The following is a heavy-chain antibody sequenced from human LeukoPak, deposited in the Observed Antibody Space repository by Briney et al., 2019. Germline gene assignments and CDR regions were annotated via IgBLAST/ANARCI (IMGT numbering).Heavy chain of an antibody. V-gene: IGHV1-2*02. CDR2: INPNSGGT. Sequence: ASVKVSCKASGYTFTGYYMHWVRQAPGQGLEWMGWINPNSGGTNYAQKFQGRVTMTRDTFISTAYMELSRLRSDDTAVYYCARDTGAARLWFDPWGQGTLVTVSS. D-gene: IGHD6-6*01. CDR1: GYTFTGYY. J-gene: IGHJ5*02. CDR3: ARDTGAARLWFDP.